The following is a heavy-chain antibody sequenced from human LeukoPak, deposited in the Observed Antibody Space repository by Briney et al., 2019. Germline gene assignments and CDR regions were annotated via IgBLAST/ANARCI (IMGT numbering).Heavy chain of an antibody. CDR2: IKSGANGGTT. CDR3: STGGYYFDY. Sequence: PGGSLRLSCAGSGFTFSNAWMNWVRQAPGKGLEWVGPIKSGANGGTTAYAAPVKGRFSISRDDSRNTVYLQINSLETEDTAVYYCSTGGYYFDYWGLGTLVTVSS. J-gene: IGHJ4*02. CDR1: GFTFSNAW. V-gene: IGHV3-15*01.